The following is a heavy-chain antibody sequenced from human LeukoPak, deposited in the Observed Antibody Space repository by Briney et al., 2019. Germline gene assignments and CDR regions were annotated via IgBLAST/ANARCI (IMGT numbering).Heavy chain of an antibody. CDR3: ARDRSYYGDAYDI. V-gene: IGHV3-7*01. D-gene: IGHD1-26*01. Sequence: PGGSLRLSCAASGFTFHNYWMTWVRQAPGKGLEWVATIRGDGNENFHVDSVKDRFTISRDNANNSLHLQMNSLRVDDTAVYYCARDRSYYGDAYDIWGHGTLVTVSS. CDR1: GFTFHNYW. CDR2: IRGDGNEN. J-gene: IGHJ3*02.